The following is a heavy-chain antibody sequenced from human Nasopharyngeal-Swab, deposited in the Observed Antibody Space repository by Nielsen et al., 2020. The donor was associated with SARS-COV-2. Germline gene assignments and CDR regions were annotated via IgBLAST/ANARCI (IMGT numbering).Heavy chain of an antibody. CDR2: IIPILGIA. Sequence: SVEVSCKASGGTFSSYAISWVRQAPGQGLEWMGRIIPILGIANYAQKFQGRVTITADKSTSTAYMELSSLRSEDTAVYYCAREKELGTWDYWGQGTLVTVSS. J-gene: IGHJ4*02. CDR3: AREKELGTWDY. CDR1: GGTFSSYA. D-gene: IGHD1-26*01. V-gene: IGHV1-69*04.